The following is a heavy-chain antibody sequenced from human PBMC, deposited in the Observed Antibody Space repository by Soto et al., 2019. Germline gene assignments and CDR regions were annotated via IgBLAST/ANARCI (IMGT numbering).Heavy chain of an antibody. V-gene: IGHV3-30-3*01. J-gene: IGHJ4*02. Sequence: QVQLVESGGGVVQPGRSLRLSCAASGFTFSSYAMHWVRQAPGKGLEWVAVISYDGSNKYYADSVKGRFTISRDNSKNTLYLQMNSLRAEDTAVYYCASQPHALTPFDYWGQGTLVTVSS. CDR3: ASQPHALTPFDY. CDR2: ISYDGSNK. D-gene: IGHD3-16*01. CDR1: GFTFSSYA.